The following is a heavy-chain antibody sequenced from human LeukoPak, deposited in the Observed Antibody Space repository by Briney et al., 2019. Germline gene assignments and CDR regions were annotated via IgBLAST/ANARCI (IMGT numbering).Heavy chain of an antibody. D-gene: IGHD6-13*01. CDR1: GFTFSNYW. J-gene: IGHJ4*02. V-gene: IGHV3-74*01. CDR2: INSDGSSR. CDR3: ASASSHRIAAGGDY. Sequence: GGSLRLSCAASGFTFSNYWMHWVRQAPGKGLVWVSRINSDGSSRNYADSVKGRFTISRDNAKNTLYLQMNSLRAEDTAVYCCASASSHRIAAGGDYWGQGTLVTVSS.